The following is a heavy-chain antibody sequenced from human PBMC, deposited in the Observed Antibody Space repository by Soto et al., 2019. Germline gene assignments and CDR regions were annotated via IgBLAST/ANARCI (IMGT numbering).Heavy chain of an antibody. Sequence: SETLSLTCAVSGDPISSSKWWTWVCQTPGKGLEWIGKIDQNGITNYNPSLESRVTILKDNSKNQLSLKLTSVTAVDSAVYYCARLNRDYYYYGMDVWGQGATVTVSS. V-gene: IGHV4-4*02. CDR2: IDQNGIT. J-gene: IGHJ6*02. CDR1: GDPISSSKW. CDR3: ARLNRDYYYYGMDV.